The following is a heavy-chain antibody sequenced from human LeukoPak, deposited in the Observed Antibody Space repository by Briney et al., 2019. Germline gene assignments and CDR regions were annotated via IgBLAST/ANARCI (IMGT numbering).Heavy chain of an antibody. CDR2: INPNSGGT. D-gene: IGHD3-22*01. V-gene: IGHV1-2*06. CDR1: GYTFTGYY. J-gene: IGHJ4*02. Sequence: ASVKVSCKASGYTFTGYYMHWVRQAPGQGLEWMGRINPNSGGTNYAQKFQGRVTMTRDTSISIAYMELSRLRSDDTAVYYCARGTPHYYDSSGYYDYWGQGTLVTVSS. CDR3: ARGTPHYYDSSGYYDY.